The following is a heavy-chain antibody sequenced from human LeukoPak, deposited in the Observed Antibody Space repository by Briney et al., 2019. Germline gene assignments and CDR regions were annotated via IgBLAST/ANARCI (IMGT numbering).Heavy chain of an antibody. CDR2: VSGSGDTT. J-gene: IGHJ3*02. Sequence: GGSLRLSCAASGFPFSNSAMSWVRQAPGKGLAWVSAVSGSGDTTYYADSVQGRFTISRDNSKNTLYLQMNSLRAEDTAVYYCAKDPSYAFDIWGQGTMVTVSS. CDR1: GFPFSNSA. CDR3: AKDPSYAFDI. V-gene: IGHV3-23*01.